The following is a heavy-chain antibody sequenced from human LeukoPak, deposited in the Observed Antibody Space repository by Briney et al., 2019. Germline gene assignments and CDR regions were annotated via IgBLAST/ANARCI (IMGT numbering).Heavy chain of an antibody. CDR3: ARDRAAADLDY. J-gene: IGHJ4*02. Sequence: GGSLRLSCAASGFTFSSYGMHWVRQAPGKGLEWVAVIWYDGSNKFYADSVKGRFAISRDNSKNTLYLQMNSLRAEDTAVYYCARDRAAADLDYWGQGTLVTVSS. CDR1: GFTFSSYG. D-gene: IGHD6-13*01. V-gene: IGHV3-33*01. CDR2: IWYDGSNK.